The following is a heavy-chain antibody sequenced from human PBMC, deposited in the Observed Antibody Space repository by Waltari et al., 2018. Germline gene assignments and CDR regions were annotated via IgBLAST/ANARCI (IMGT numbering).Heavy chain of an antibody. CDR2: IYHSGST. D-gene: IGHD2-8*01. CDR3: ARLLNGAFDF. Sequence: QVQLQESGPGLEKPSETLSLTCAVSGYSISRGYYWGWIRQHPGKGLEWIGRIYHSGSTYYNPALKSRVTISVDTSKNQFSLKLSSVTAADTAVYYCARLLNGAFDFWGQGTMVTVSS. J-gene: IGHJ3*01. V-gene: IGHV4-38-2*01. CDR1: GYSISRGYY.